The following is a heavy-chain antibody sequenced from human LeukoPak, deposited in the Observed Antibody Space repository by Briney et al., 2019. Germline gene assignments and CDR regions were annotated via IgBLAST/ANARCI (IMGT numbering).Heavy chain of an antibody. Sequence: GGSLRLSCAASGFTFSSYAMHWVRQAPGKGLEWVAVISYDGSNKYYADSVKGRFTISRDNSKNTLYLQMNSLRAEDTAVYYCARSPVPTMVRGVFYFDYWGQGTLVTVSS. V-gene: IGHV3-30*04. D-gene: IGHD3-10*01. CDR2: ISYDGSNK. CDR3: ARSPVPTMVRGVFYFDY. J-gene: IGHJ4*02. CDR1: GFTFSSYA.